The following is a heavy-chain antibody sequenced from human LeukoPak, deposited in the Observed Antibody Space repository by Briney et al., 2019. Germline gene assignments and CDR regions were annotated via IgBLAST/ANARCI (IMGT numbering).Heavy chain of an antibody. J-gene: IGHJ4*02. Sequence: GGSLRLSCAASGFTVTTDHMSWVRQPPGKGLEWVSIVYTDGRTYHADSVEGRFTISRDNSKNTVHLHMNSLTAEDTTVYYCARVWELSFDYWGQGTLVTVSS. D-gene: IGHD1-26*01. V-gene: IGHV3-53*01. CDR3: ARVWELSFDY. CDR2: VYTDGRT. CDR1: GFTVTTDH.